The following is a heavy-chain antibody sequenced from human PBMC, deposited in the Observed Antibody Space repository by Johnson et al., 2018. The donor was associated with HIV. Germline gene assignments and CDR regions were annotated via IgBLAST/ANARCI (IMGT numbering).Heavy chain of an antibody. D-gene: IGHD1-26*01. Sequence: VQLVESGGGLIQPGGSLRLSCAASGFTVSSNYMSWVRQAPGKGLEWVSVIYSGGSTYYADSVKGRFTISRDNSKNTLYLQRNSLRAEDTAVYYCARVMGATQVMGAFDIWGQGTMVTVSS. J-gene: IGHJ3*02. V-gene: IGHV3-53*01. CDR1: GFTVSSNY. CDR3: ARVMGATQVMGAFDI. CDR2: IYSGGST.